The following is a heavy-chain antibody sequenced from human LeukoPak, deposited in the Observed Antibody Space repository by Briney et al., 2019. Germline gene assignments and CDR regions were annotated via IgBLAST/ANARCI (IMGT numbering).Heavy chain of an antibody. CDR1: GGSFSGYY. D-gene: IGHD3-10*01. V-gene: IGHV4-34*01. J-gene: IGHJ5*02. CDR2: INHSGST. Sequence: SETLSLTCAVYGGSFSGYYWSWIRQPPGKGLEWMGVINHSGSTNYNPSLNNRVTITIDTSKNQFSLKLGSVTAADTAVYYCARVGYGSGSYFSFDPWGQGTLVTVSS. CDR3: ARVGYGSGSYFSFDP.